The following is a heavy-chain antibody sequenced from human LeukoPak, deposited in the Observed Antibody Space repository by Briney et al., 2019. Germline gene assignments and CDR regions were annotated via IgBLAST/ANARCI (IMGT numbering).Heavy chain of an antibody. CDR3: TSTGYSGHDPLHY. J-gene: IGHJ4*02. V-gene: IGHV1-18*01. Sequence: AASVKVSCKASGYTFTSYGISWVRQAPGQGLEWMGWISAYNGNTKYAQTLQGRVTMTTDTSTSTAYMELRSLRSDDTAVYYCTSTGYSGHDPLHYWGRGTLVTVS. D-gene: IGHD5-12*01. CDR2: ISAYNGNT. CDR1: GYTFTSYG.